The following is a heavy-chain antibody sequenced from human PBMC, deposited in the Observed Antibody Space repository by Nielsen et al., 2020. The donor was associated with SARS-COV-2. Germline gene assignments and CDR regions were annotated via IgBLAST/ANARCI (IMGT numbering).Heavy chain of an antibody. CDR2: IAVYNGHA. CDR3: ARTRPFYYGLGV. Sequence: ASVKVSCKASGYTFTDYYIYWVRQAPGRGLEWMGWIAVYNGHAEYAQSFKGRVTLSTDTFTDTAYMDLRSLRYDDTAVYYCARTRPFYYGLGVWGQGTTVTVSS. D-gene: IGHD2-2*01. CDR1: GYTFTDYY. V-gene: IGHV1-18*04. J-gene: IGHJ6*02.